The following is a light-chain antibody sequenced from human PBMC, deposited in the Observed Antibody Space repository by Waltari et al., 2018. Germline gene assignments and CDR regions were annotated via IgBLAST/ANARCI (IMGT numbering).Light chain of an antibody. Sequence: DIVMTQSPLSLPVTPGEPASISCRSSQSLLHSNGYNSLDWYLQKPGQSPQLLIYLGSNRASGVPDRFSGSGSGTDFTLKISRVEAEDVGVYYCMQTLQTPAILTCGPGTKVDIK. V-gene: IGKV2-28*01. CDR2: LGS. J-gene: IGKJ3*01. CDR1: QSLLHSNGYNS. CDR3: MQTLQTPAILT.